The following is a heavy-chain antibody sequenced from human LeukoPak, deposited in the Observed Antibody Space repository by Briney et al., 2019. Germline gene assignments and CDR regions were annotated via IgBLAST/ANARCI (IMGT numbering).Heavy chain of an antibody. D-gene: IGHD2-2*01. Sequence: PGGSLRLSCAASGFTFSSYGMNWVRQAPGKGLEWISYISSDSSTIYYADSVKGRFTISRDKSKNTLYLQLNSLRAEDTAVYYCARDGRDIVVRPAAPDYWGQGTLVTISS. CDR3: ARDGRDIVVRPAAPDY. J-gene: IGHJ4*02. V-gene: IGHV3-48*01. CDR2: ISSDSSTI. CDR1: GFTFSSYG.